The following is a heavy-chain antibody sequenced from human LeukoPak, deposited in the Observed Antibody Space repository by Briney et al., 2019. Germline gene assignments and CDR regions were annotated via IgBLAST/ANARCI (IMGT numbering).Heavy chain of an antibody. V-gene: IGHV4-34*01. CDR2: INHSGST. D-gene: IGHD3-22*01. Sequence: SETLSLTCAVYGGSFSGYYWSWIRKPPGKGLEWIGEINHSGSTNYNPSLKSRVTISVDTSKNQFSLKLSSVTAADTAVYYCARRLFRGYYDSSGYYHYWGQGALVTVSS. CDR3: ARRLFRGYYDSSGYYHY. J-gene: IGHJ4*02. CDR1: GGSFSGYY.